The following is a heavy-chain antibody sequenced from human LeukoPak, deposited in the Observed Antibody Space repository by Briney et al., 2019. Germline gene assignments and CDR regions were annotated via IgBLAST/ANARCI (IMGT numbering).Heavy chain of an antibody. CDR2: IYTSGST. Sequence: KSSQTLSLTCTVSGGSISSNSYYWSWIRQPAGKGLEWIGRIYTSGSTNYNPSLKSRVTMSVDTSKNQFSLKLSSVTAADTAVYYCARDQVDDILTGYGYYYYYMDVWGKGTTVTISS. V-gene: IGHV4-61*02. D-gene: IGHD3-9*01. CDR3: ARDQVDDILTGYGYYYYYMDV. CDR1: GGSISSNSYY. J-gene: IGHJ6*03.